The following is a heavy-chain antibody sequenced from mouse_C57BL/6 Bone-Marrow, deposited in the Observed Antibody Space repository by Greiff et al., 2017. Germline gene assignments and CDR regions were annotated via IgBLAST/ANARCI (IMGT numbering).Heavy chain of an antibody. CDR2: IYIGNGYT. D-gene: IGHD2-5*01. CDR3: ARRSNYWAMDY. J-gene: IGHJ4*01. CDR1: GYTFTSYG. Sequence: EVKLQQSGAELVRPGSSVKMSCKTSGYTFTSYGINWVKQRPGQGLEWIGYIYIGNGYTEYNVKFKGKATLTSDTSSSTAYMQLSSLTSEDSAIYFCARRSNYWAMDYWGQGTSVTVSS. V-gene: IGHV1-58*01.